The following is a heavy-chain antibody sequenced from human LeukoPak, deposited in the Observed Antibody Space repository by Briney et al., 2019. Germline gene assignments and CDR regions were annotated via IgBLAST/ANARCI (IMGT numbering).Heavy chain of an antibody. J-gene: IGHJ4*02. CDR3: AKDSSTWGNLAGHFDS. CDR1: DGSLSSSSYY. Sequence: SETLSLTCTVSDGSLSSSSYYWGWIRQPPGKGLEWIGSIYYSGGSYYKPSLKSRVTMSVDTSKNQFSLKLSSVTAADTAVYYCAKDSSTWGNLAGHFDSWGQGTLVTVSS. V-gene: IGHV4-39*07. D-gene: IGHD6-13*01. CDR2: IYYSGGS.